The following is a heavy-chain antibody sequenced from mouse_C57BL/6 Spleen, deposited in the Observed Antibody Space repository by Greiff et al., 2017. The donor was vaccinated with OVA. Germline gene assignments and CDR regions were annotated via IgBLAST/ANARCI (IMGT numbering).Heavy chain of an antibody. D-gene: IGHD1-1*01. CDR1: GYTFTSYW. Sequence: QVQLQQPGTELVKPGASVKLSCKASGYTFTSYWMHWVKQRPGQGLEWIGNINPSNGGTTYNEKFKSKATLTVDKSSRTAYMQLSSLTSEDSAVYDCARRGYDGSSSWYFDVWGTGTTVTVSS. CDR3: ARRGYDGSSSWYFDV. CDR2: INPSNGGT. J-gene: IGHJ1*03. V-gene: IGHV1-53*01.